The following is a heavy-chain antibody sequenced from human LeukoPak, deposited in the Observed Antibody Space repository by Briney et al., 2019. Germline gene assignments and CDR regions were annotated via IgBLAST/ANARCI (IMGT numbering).Heavy chain of an antibody. CDR2: INPNSGGT. J-gene: IGHJ4*02. Sequence: ASVKVSCKASGYTFTAYYVHWVRQAPGQGPEWMGSINPNSGGTNYAQKFQGRVTMTRDTSISTAFMELTRLKSDDTAVYYCARVQWSHPIDSWGQGTLVTVSS. CDR3: ARVQWSHPIDS. D-gene: IGHD3-3*01. V-gene: IGHV1-2*02. CDR1: GYTFTAYY.